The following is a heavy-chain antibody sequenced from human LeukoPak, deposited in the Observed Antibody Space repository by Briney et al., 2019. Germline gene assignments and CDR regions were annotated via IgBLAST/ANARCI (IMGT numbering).Heavy chain of an antibody. CDR3: ARAPPGDYYGSGSYAFDI. V-gene: IGHV5-51*01. Sequence: EESLKISCKGSGYSFTNYWIGWVRQMPGKGLEWMGMIYPGDSHIKYSPSFQGQVTISADKSINTAYLQWSSLKASDTAMYYCARAPPGDYYGSGSYAFDIWGQGTMVTVSS. CDR1: GYSFTNYW. CDR2: IYPGDSHI. J-gene: IGHJ3*02. D-gene: IGHD3-10*01.